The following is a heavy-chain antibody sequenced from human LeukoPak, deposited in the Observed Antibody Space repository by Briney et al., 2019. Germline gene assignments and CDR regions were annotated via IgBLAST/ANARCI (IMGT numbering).Heavy chain of an antibody. J-gene: IGHJ6*02. CDR2: ISYDGSNK. CDR1: GFTFSSYA. D-gene: IGHD6-19*01. Sequence: PGGSLRLSCAASGFTFSSYAMHWVRQAPGKGLEWVVVISYDGSNKYYADSVKGRFTISRDNSKNTLYLQMNSLRAEDTAVYYCASPKGIAVAGTSYYYGMDVWGQGTTVTVSS. V-gene: IGHV3-30-3*01. CDR3: ASPKGIAVAGTSYYYGMDV.